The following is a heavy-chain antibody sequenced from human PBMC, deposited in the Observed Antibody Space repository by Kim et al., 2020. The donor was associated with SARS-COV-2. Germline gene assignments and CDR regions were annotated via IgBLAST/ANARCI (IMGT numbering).Heavy chain of an antibody. CDR3: ERDDRAYYDSSGYFTSGMDV. Sequence: SETLYLTCTVSGGSISSYYWSWIRQPPGKGLEWIGYIYYSGSTNYNPSLKSRVTISVDTSKNQFSLKLSSVTAADTAVYYFERDDRAYYDSSGYFTSGMDVWGQGTTVTVSS. V-gene: IGHV4-59*13. D-gene: IGHD3-22*01. CDR2: IYYSGST. J-gene: IGHJ6*02. CDR1: GGSISSYY.